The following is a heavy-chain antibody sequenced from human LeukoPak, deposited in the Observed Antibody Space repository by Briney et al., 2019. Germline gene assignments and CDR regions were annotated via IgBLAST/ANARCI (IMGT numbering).Heavy chain of an antibody. CDR3: ANGWGGYYADS. CDR2: INSSGGNT. CDR1: GFTSSSYA. D-gene: IGHD3-3*01. V-gene: IGHV3-23*01. J-gene: IGHJ4*02. Sequence: GGSLRLSCAVSGFTSSSYAMAWVRQAPGKGLEWVSGINSSGGNTSYADFVRGRFTMSRDNSQNTVYLQMNSLSAEDTAIYYCANGWGGYYADSWGQGTLVTVSS.